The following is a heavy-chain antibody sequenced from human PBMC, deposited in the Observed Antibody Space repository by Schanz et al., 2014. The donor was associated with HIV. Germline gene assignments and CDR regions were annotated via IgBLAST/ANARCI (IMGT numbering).Heavy chain of an antibody. V-gene: IGHV4-34*02. J-gene: IGHJ6*02. CDR2: VNHSGDA. CDR3: ARDRGQWERPAGLYYYYGMDV. Sequence: QVPLQQWGAGLLKPSETLSLTCAVYGSSVTYFYWSWIRQSPGKGLGWIAEVNHSGDANHNPSLKSRVTISVDTSKNQFSLKLSSVTAADTAVYYCARDRGQWERPAGLYYYYGMDVWGQGTTVTVSS. CDR1: GSSVTYFY. D-gene: IGHD1-26*01.